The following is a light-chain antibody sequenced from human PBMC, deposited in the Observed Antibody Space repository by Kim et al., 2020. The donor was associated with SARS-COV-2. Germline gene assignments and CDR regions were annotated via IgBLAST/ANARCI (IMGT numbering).Light chain of an antibody. V-gene: IGLV3-1*01. CDR2: ENS. Sequence: SYELTQPPSVSVSPGQTASITCSGDKLGDKYASWYQQKPGQSPVLVIYENSKRPSGIPERFSGSSSGNTATLTISGTQAMDEADYYCQAWDTRVVFGGGTKVTVL. CDR3: QAWDTRVV. CDR1: KLGDKY. J-gene: IGLJ2*01.